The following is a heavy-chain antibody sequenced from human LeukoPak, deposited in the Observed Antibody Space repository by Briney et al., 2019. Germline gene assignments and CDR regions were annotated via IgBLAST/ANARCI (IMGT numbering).Heavy chain of an antibody. CDR1: GYSISSGYY. V-gene: IGHV4-38-2*01. Sequence: SETLSLTCAVSGYSISSGYYWGWIRQPPGKGLEWIGSIYHSGSTYYNPSLKSRVTISVDTSKNQFSLKLSSVTAADKAVYYCARLSIVGATLPDFDYWGQGTLVTVSS. D-gene: IGHD1-26*01. J-gene: IGHJ4*02. CDR3: ARLSIVGATLPDFDY. CDR2: IYHSGST.